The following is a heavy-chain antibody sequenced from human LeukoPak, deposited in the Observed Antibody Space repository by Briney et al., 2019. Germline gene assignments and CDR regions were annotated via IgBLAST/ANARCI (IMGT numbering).Heavy chain of an antibody. D-gene: IGHD2-15*01. Sequence: SETLSLTCTVSGGSISSYHWNWIRQPPGKGLEWIGYISYSGSTNYNPSLKSRVTISVDTSKNQFSLRLSSVTAADTAVYYCAREREYCSSGSCHYDMDVWGQGTTVTVSS. CDR3: AREREYCSSGSCHYDMDV. V-gene: IGHV4-59*12. CDR1: GGSISSYH. J-gene: IGHJ6*02. CDR2: ISYSGST.